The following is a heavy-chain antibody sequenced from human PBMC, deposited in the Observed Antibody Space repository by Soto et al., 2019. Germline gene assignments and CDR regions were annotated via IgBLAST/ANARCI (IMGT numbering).Heavy chain of an antibody. D-gene: IGHD3-16*01. CDR3: ARGGGRDAFDI. Sequence: EVQVVESGGGLVQPGGSLRLSCAVSGFTFSSYSMNWVRQAPGKGLEWVSYISSSSNTIYYADSVKGRFTISRDNAKNSLYLQMNSLRAEDTAIYYCARGGGRDAFDIWGQGTMVTVSS. CDR1: GFTFSSYS. J-gene: IGHJ3*02. CDR2: ISSSSNTI. V-gene: IGHV3-48*01.